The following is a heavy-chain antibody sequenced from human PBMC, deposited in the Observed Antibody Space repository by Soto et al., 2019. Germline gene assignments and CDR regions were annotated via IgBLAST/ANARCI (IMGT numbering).Heavy chain of an antibody. CDR3: ARQLLAAAPWRSNWFDH. J-gene: IGHJ5*02. Sequence: PSETLSLTCTVSGGSISSSSYYWGWIRQPPGKGLEWIGSIYYSGSTYYNPSLKSRVTISVDTSKNQFSLKLSSATAADTAVYYCARQLLAAAPWRSNWFDHWGQGTLVTVSS. D-gene: IGHD2-2*01. CDR1: GGSISSSSYY. V-gene: IGHV4-39*01. CDR2: IYYSGST.